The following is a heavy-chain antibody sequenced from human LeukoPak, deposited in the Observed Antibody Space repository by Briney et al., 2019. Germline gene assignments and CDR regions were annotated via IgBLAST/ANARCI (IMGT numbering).Heavy chain of an antibody. Sequence: SETLSLTCTVSGGSISSSSYYWGWMRQPPGKGLEWIGSIYYSGSTYYNPSLKSRVTISVDTSKNQFSLKLSSVTAADTAVYYCARPYSSSPFDAFDIWGQGTMVTVSS. CDR3: ARPYSSSPFDAFDI. CDR1: GGSISSSSYY. D-gene: IGHD6-6*01. V-gene: IGHV4-39*01. CDR2: IYYSGST. J-gene: IGHJ3*02.